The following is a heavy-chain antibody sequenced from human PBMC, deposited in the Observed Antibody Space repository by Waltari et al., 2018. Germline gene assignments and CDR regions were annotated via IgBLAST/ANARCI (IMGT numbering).Heavy chain of an antibody. D-gene: IGHD2-15*01. J-gene: IGHJ4*02. CDR2: IYSRRDT. CDR3: ARGGGGGGTGKN. CDR1: GGSITGYY. V-gene: IGHV4-4*07. Sequence: QVNLQESGPGLVKPSETLFLTCTVSGGSITGYYWSWMRQSAGKGLEWIGRIYSRRDTNSNPSLKIRVTKSLNKSKNRFSRKLTSVAAADTAVYCCARGGGGGGTGKNWGQGTLVTVSS.